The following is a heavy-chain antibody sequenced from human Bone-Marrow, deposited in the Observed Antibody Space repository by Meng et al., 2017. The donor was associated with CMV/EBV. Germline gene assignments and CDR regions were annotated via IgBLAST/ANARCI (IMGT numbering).Heavy chain of an antibody. V-gene: IGHV1-24*01. Sequence: QHQPVPSCDRVNKPGASVKFSFKVAGYHITEFSLHWGRQAPGRGLEWRGGFDPEDGATIYAQKFQGRVTMTEDTSKDTAYMELSSLRSEDTAVYYCATDLRGGSFDYWGQGTLVTVSS. J-gene: IGHJ4*02. D-gene: IGHD3-16*01. CDR3: ATDLRGGSFDY. CDR2: FDPEDGAT. CDR1: GYHITEFS.